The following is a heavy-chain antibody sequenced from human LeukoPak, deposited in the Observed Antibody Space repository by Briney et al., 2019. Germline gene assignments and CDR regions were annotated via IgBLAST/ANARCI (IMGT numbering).Heavy chain of an antibody. Sequence: ASVKVSCKASGYTFTSYDINWVRQATGQGLEWMGWMNPNSGNTGYAQKFQGRVTITRNTSISTAYMELSSLRSEDTAVYYCARVYPCSGGSCYSDGPDYWGQGTLVTVSP. J-gene: IGHJ4*02. CDR1: GYTFTSYD. V-gene: IGHV1-8*01. CDR3: ARVYPCSGGSCYSDGPDY. CDR2: MNPNSGNT. D-gene: IGHD2-15*01.